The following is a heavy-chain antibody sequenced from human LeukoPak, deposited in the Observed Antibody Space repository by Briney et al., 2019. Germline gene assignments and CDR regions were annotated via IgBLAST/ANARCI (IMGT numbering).Heavy chain of an antibody. CDR2: FDPEDGET. J-gene: IGHJ4*02. V-gene: IGHV1-24*01. CDR3: ATDLLFGVVIVIYRY. Sequence: ASVKVSCEVSGYTLTELSMHWVRQAPGKGLEWMGGFDPEDGETIYAQKFQGRVTMTEDTSTDTAYMELSSLRSEDTAVYYCATDLLFGVVIVIYRYWGQGTLVTVSS. CDR1: GYTLTELS. D-gene: IGHD3-3*01.